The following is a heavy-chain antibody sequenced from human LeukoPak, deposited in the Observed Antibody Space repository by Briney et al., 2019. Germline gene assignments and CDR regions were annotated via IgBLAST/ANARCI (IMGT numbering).Heavy chain of an antibody. CDR3: ASGVVVPATSSNWFDP. D-gene: IGHD2-2*01. J-gene: IGHJ5*02. CDR2: IIPILGIA. V-gene: IGHV1-69*04. CDR1: GGTFSSYA. Sequence: GASVKVSCKASGGTFSSYAISWVRQAPGQGLEWMGRIIPILGIANYAQKFQGRVTITADKSTSTAYMELSSLRSEDTAVYYCASGVVVPATSSNWFDPWGQGTLVTVSS.